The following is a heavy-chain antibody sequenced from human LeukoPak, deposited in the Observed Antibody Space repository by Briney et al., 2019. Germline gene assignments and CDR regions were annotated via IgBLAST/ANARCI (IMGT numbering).Heavy chain of an antibody. J-gene: IGHJ4*02. D-gene: IGHD3-10*01. V-gene: IGHV1-2*02. CDR3: ARVGLELWFGATEYYFDY. CDR1: GYTFTGYY. Sequence: ASVKVSCKASGYTFTGYYMHWVRQAPGQGLEWMGWINPNSGGTNYAQKFQGRVTMTRDTSISTAYMELSRLRSDDTAVYYCARVGLELWFGATEYYFDYWGQGTLVTVSS. CDR2: INPNSGGT.